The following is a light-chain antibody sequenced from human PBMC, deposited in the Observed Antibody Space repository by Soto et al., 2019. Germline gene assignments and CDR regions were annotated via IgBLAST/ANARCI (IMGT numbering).Light chain of an antibody. CDR1: QSVGSY. V-gene: IGKV3-11*01. J-gene: IGKJ5*01. CDR3: QQRSNWPAIT. CDR2: DAS. Sequence: IVLTQSPATLSLSPGERATLSCRASQSVGSYLAWYQQKPGQAPRLLIYDASNRATGIPARFSGSGSGTDFTLTISSLEPEDLAVYYCQQRSNWPAITFGQGKRLEIX.